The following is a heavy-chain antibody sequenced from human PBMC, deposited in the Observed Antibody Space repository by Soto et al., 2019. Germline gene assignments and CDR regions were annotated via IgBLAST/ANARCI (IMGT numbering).Heavy chain of an antibody. CDR2: IHHSGST. V-gene: IGHV4-34*01. Sequence: QVQLQQWGAGLLKPSETLSLTCAVYGGSFSGYYWSWIRQPPGKGLEWIGEIHHSGSTNYNPSLKSRVTISVDTSKNQFSLKLSSVTAADTAVYYCARYVDTAMDAPSNDSPFDYWGQGTLVTVSS. CDR1: GGSFSGYY. D-gene: IGHD5-18*01. CDR3: ARYVDTAMDAPSNDSPFDY. J-gene: IGHJ4*02.